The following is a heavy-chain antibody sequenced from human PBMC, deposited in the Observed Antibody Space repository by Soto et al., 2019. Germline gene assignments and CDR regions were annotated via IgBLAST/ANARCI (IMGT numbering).Heavy chain of an antibody. Sequence: EVQLLESGGGLVQPGGSLRLSCAASGFMFSSYAMSWVRQAPGKGLEWVSAVSGSGDSTYYADSVKGRFTISRVNSKNTLYLQMNSLRAEDTARYYCAKGRSNTGGAFAIWGQGTMVTVSS. CDR1: GFMFSSYA. V-gene: IGHV3-23*01. CDR3: AKGRSNTGGAFAI. J-gene: IGHJ3*02. D-gene: IGHD2-2*01. CDR2: VSGSGDST.